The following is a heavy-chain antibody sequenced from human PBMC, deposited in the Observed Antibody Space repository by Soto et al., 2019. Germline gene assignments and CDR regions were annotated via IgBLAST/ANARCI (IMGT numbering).Heavy chain of an antibody. Sequence: VESGGGFAQPGGSLRLSCAASGFAFSSYAMTWVRQAPGKGLEWVAAVSGRGDMTYYADSVKGRFIISRDNSNNTLFLQMDSLRVDDTAVFFCAKRTTGYSEYFQNWGQGTLVTVSS. D-gene: IGHD1-1*01. CDR3: AKRTTGYSEYFQN. CDR2: VSGRGDMT. CDR1: GFAFSSYA. J-gene: IGHJ1*01. V-gene: IGHV3-23*04.